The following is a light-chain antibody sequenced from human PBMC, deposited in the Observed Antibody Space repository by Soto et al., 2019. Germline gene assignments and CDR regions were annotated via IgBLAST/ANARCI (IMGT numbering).Light chain of an antibody. CDR1: QSISFY. CDR3: QQSYSIPIT. J-gene: IGKJ5*01. Sequence: DIQMTQSPSSLSASVGDRVTITCRASQSISFYLNWYQQKPGKAHKVLIYAASNLQSGVPSRFSGSGSGTDFTLTISSLQPEDFATYYCQQSYSIPITFGQGTRLEI. V-gene: IGKV1-39*01. CDR2: AAS.